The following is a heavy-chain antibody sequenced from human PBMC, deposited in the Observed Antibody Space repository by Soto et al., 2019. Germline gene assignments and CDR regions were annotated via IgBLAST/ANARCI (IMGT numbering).Heavy chain of an antibody. J-gene: IGHJ4*02. D-gene: IGHD3-16*01. Sequence: EVHLLESGGGLAQPGGSLRLSCAASGFSFNSFAMNWVRQAPGKGLEWVSAISNSGGAIYYADSVKGRFTXXXXXSKXXXXXXXXXXXPEDTXVYYCAKAVNTGEYYFDYWGRGTLVXVTS. CDR2: ISNSGGAI. CDR1: GFSFNSFA. V-gene: IGHV3-23*01. CDR3: AKAVNTGEYYFDY.